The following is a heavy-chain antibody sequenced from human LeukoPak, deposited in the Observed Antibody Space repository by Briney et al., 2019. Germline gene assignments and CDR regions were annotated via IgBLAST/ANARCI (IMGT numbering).Heavy chain of an antibody. CDR3: ARYCNSTSCPEFDI. CDR2: MNPNSGNT. J-gene: IGHJ3*02. Sequence: ASVKVSCKASGYTFTSYDINWVRQATGQGLEWMGWMNPNSGNTGYAQKFQGRVTITRNTSISTAYMELSSLRSEDTAVYYCARYCNSTSCPEFDIWGQGTMVTVSS. CDR1: GYTFTSYD. V-gene: IGHV1-8*03. D-gene: IGHD2-2*01.